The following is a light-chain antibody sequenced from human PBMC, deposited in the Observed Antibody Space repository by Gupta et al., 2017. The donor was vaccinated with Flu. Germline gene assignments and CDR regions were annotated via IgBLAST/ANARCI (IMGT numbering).Light chain of an antibody. V-gene: IGLV2-23*01. J-gene: IGLJ3*02. CDR3: CSYAGSTTWV. CDR1: SSDVGAYNL. Sequence: QSALTQPASVSGSPGQPITLSCIGTSSDVGAYNLVSWYQQHPGKAPKVVIHDGSKRPPGVSNRFSGSKSGNTASLTISVLQAEDEADYFCCSYAGSTTWVFGGGTKLTVL. CDR2: DGS.